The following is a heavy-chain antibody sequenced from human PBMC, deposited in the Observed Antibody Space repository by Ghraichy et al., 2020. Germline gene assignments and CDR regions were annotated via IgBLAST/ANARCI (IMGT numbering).Heavy chain of an antibody. D-gene: IGHD6-13*01. J-gene: IGHJ4*02. CDR1: GFTFSDYY. CDR3: ARKIAPAGLRKRAFDF. CDR2: VSDTGSYT. Sequence: GESLNISCAASGFTFSDYYMTWIRQAPGKGLEWVSYVSDTGSYTNSADSVKGRFTISRDNAKNSLYLQMNSLRDEDTAVYFCARKIAPAGLRKRAFDFWGQGTLVTVSS. V-gene: IGHV3-11*06.